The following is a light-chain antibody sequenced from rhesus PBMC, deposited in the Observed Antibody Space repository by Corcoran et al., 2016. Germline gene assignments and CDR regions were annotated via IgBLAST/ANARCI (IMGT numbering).Light chain of an antibody. J-gene: IGKJ1*01. CDR1: QGISSY. Sequence: DIQMTQSPSSLSASVGDRVTITCRASQGISSYLAWYQQKPGKAPKLLIYAASTLQSGVPSRFSGSGSGTDFTLTSSSLQPEDFATYDCQQHNSYPRTFGQGTKVEIK. V-gene: IGKV1-25*01. CDR3: QQHNSYPRT. CDR2: AAS.